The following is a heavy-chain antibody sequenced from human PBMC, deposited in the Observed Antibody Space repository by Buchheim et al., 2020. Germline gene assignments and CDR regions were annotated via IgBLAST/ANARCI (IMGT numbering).Heavy chain of an antibody. CDR2: ISGSGGIT. CDR1: GFTFSSYA. V-gene: IGHV3-23*01. D-gene: IGHD4-23*01. J-gene: IGHJ4*02. Sequence: EVQLLESGGGLVQPGGSLRLSCAASGFTFSSYAMSWVRQAPGKGLEWVSTISGSGGITYYAYSVKGRFTIFRDNSKNTLYVQMNSLRAEDTALYYCAKVGLWTTVLNFDYWGQGTL. CDR3: AKVGLWTTVLNFDY.